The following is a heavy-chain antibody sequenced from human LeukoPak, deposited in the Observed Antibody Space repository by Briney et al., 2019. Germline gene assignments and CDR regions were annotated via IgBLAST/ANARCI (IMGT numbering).Heavy chain of an antibody. D-gene: IGHD1-1*01. V-gene: IGHV1-8*01. Sequence: ASVKVSCKASGYTFTSYDINWVRQATGQGLEWMGWMNPNSGNTGYAQKFQGRVTMTRNTSISTAYMELSSLRSEGTAVYYCARGPNSYSYYYYMDVWGKGTTVTVSS. J-gene: IGHJ6*03. CDR3: ARGPNSYSYYYYMDV. CDR1: GYTFTSYD. CDR2: MNPNSGNT.